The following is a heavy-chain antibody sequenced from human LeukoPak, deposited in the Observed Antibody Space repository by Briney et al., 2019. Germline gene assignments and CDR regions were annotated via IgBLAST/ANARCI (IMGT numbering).Heavy chain of an antibody. CDR2: ISGDGGST. J-gene: IGHJ4*02. Sequence: GGSLRLSCAASGFTFDDYAMHWVRQAPGKGLEWVSRISGDGGSTYYADSVKGRFTISRDNSKNSLYLQMNSLRTEDTALYYCAKDVWFGEFKPYYFDYWGQGTLVTVSS. CDR1: GFTFDDYA. D-gene: IGHD3-10*01. CDR3: AKDVWFGEFKPYYFDY. V-gene: IGHV3-43*02.